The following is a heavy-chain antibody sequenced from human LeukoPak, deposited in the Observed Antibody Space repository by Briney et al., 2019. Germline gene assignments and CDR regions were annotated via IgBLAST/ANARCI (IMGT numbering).Heavy chain of an antibody. J-gene: IGHJ3*02. D-gene: IGHD3-9*01. CDR2: IYYSGST. Sequence: SETLSLTCTVSGGSISRYYWSWIRQPPGKGLEWIGYIYYSGSTNYNPSLKSRVTISVDTSKNQFSLKLSSVTAADTAVYYCARGVRYFDWLLRAWDAFDIWGQGTMVTVSS. V-gene: IGHV4-59*01. CDR1: GGSISRYY. CDR3: ARGVRYFDWLLRAWDAFDI.